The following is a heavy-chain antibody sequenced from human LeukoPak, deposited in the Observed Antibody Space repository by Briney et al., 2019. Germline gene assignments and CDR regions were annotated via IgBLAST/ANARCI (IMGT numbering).Heavy chain of an antibody. V-gene: IGHV7-4-1*02. CDR2: INTNTGNP. CDR1: GYTFTSYD. J-gene: IGHJ4*02. Sequence: GASVKVSCKASGYTFTSYDINWVRQATRQGLEWTGWINTNTGNPTYAQGFTGRFVFSLDTSVSTAYLQISSLKAEDTAVYYCARAEVSSGWYGEDYFDYWGQGTLVTVSS. D-gene: IGHD6-19*01. CDR3: ARAEVSSGWYGEDYFDY.